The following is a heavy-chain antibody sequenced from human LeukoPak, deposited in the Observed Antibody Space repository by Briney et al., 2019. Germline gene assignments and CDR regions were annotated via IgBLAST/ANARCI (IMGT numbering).Heavy chain of an antibody. Sequence: GGSLRLSCAASEFTFSNYAMNWVRQAPGKGLEWVSGISGGGGSTYYADSVKGRFTISRDNAKNTLYLQMNSLRAEDTAVYYCARVFSGWYFYFDNWGQGTLVTVSS. CDR3: ARVFSGWYFYFDN. V-gene: IGHV3-23*01. D-gene: IGHD6-19*01. J-gene: IGHJ4*02. CDR1: EFTFSNYA. CDR2: ISGGGGST.